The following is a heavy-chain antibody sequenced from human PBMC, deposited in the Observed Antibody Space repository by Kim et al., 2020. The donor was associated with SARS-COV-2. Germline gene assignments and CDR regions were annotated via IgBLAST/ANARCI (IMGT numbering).Heavy chain of an antibody. J-gene: IGHJ4*01. V-gene: IGHV4-31*03. CDR3: PRTRNTRIVVVTHVDY. CDR2: IYYSGST. CDR1: GGTISSGGYY. Sequence: SETLSLTCTVSGGTISSGGYYWSWIRQHPGKGLEWIGYIYYSGSTYYNPSLKSRVTITVDTSKNQFSLKLSSVTAAAAAVYYCPRTRNTRIVVVTHVDY. D-gene: IGHD3-22*01.